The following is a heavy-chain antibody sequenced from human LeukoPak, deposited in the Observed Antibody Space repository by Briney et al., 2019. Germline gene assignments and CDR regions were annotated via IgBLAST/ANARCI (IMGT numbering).Heavy chain of an antibody. CDR3: ARGYCSGGSCYNSFDP. Sequence: ASVKVSCKASGYTFTGYYMHWVRQAPGQGLEWTGWINPNSGGTNYAQKFQGWVTMTRDTSISTAYMELSRLRSDDTAVYYCARGYCSGGSCYNSFDPWGQGTLVTVSS. D-gene: IGHD2-15*01. V-gene: IGHV1-2*04. J-gene: IGHJ5*02. CDR2: INPNSGGT. CDR1: GYTFTGYY.